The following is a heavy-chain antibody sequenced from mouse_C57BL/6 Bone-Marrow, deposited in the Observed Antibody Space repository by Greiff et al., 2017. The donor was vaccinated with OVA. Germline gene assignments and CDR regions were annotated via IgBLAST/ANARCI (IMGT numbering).Heavy chain of an antibody. CDR1: GYTFTDYY. D-gene: IGHD1-1*01. CDR3: ARPLFYGSSPDY. J-gene: IGHJ2*01. CDR2: INPYNGGT. V-gene: IGHV1-19*01. Sequence: EVQLQESGPVLVKPGASVKMSCKASGYTFTDYYMNWVKQSHGKSLEWIGVINPYNGGTSYNQKFKGKATLTVDKSSSTAYMELNSLTSEDSAVYYCARPLFYGSSPDYWGQGTTLTVSS.